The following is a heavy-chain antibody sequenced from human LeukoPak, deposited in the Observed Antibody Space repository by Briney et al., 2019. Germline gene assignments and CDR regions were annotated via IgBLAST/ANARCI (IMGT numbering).Heavy chain of an antibody. D-gene: IGHD1-26*01. Sequence: SETLSLTCTVSGGSISSYYWSWIRQPPGKGLEGIGYIYYSGSTNYNPSLKSRVTISVDTSKNQFSLKLSSVTAADTAVYYCARDQGGTYMNWFDPWGQGTLVTVSS. CDR1: GGSISSYY. CDR3: ARDQGGTYMNWFDP. J-gene: IGHJ5*02. V-gene: IGHV4-59*01. CDR2: IYYSGST.